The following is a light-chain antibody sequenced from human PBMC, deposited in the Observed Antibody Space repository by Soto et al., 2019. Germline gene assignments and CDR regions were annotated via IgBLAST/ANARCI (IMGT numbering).Light chain of an antibody. V-gene: IGKV3-11*01. CDR3: QQRSNWPPT. CDR2: DAS. Sequence: EIVLTQSPATLSLSPGERATLSCRASQNIYNYLAWYQQKPGQAPRLLIYDASNRATGIPARFSGSGSVTDFTLTISSLEPEDFAVYYCQQRSNWPPTFAQGTKLEI. CDR1: QNIYNY. J-gene: IGKJ2*01.